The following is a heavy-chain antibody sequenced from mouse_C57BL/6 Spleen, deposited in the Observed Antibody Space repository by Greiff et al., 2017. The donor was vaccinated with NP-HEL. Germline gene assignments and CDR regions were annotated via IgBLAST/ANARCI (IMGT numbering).Heavy chain of an antibody. J-gene: IGHJ2*01. CDR1: GYTFTDYN. CDR3: AREGRYGSRGGYYFDY. D-gene: IGHD1-1*01. V-gene: IGHV1-22*01. Sequence: EVQLQQSGPELVKPGASVKMSCKASGYTFTDYNMHWVKQSHGKSLEWIGYINPNNGGTSYNQKFKGKATLTVNKSSSTAYMELRSLTSEDSAVYYCAREGRYGSRGGYYFDYWGQGTTLTVSS. CDR2: INPNNGGT.